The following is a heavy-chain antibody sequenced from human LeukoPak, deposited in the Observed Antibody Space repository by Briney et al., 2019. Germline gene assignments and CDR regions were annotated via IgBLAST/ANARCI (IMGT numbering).Heavy chain of an antibody. D-gene: IGHD5-24*01. J-gene: IGHJ4*02. CDR1: GFTFSSYW. CDR2: INSDGSST. CDR3: ARVEMATIIDY. V-gene: IGHV3-74*01. Sequence: GGSLRLSCAASGFTFSSYWRHWVRHAPGKGLVWVSRINSDGSSTSYADSVKGRFTISRDNAKNTLYLQMNSLRAEDTAVYYCARVEMATIIDYWGQGTLVTVSS.